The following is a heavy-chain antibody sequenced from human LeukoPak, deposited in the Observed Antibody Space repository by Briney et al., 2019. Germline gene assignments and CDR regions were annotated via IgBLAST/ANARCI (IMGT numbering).Heavy chain of an antibody. J-gene: IGHJ4*02. CDR2: INPNSGGT. CDR1: GYTFTGYY. D-gene: IGHD2-2*01. Sequence: ASVKVSCKASGYTFTGYYMYCVRQAAGQGLEWIGWINPNSGGTNYAQKFQGTVTMNTDTSIRTAYMDLSSLTSDDTVVYYCARDEPGIVVVPAAPSHWGQGTLVTVSS. V-gene: IGHV1-2*02. CDR3: ARDEPGIVVVPAAPSH.